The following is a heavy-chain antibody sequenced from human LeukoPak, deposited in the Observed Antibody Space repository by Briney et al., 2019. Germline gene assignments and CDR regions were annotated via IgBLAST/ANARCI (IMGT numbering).Heavy chain of an antibody. CDR2: IRYDGSNK. Sequence: GGSLRLSCAASGFTFSSYGMHWVRQAPGKGLEWVAFIRYDGSNKYYADSVKGRFTISRDNSKNTLYLQMNSLRAEDTAVYYCAKEMGARSSWYGRFDYWGQGTLVTVSS. CDR3: AKEMGARSSWYGRFDY. D-gene: IGHD6-13*01. J-gene: IGHJ4*02. CDR1: GFTFSSYG. V-gene: IGHV3-30*02.